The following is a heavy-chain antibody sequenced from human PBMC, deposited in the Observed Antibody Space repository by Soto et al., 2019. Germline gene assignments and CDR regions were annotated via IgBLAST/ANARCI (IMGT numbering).Heavy chain of an antibody. CDR2: INANSGNT. CDR3: ARAYCSGGSCYHFDY. D-gene: IGHD2-15*01. J-gene: IGHJ4*02. Sequence: GASVKVSCKASGYTFTSYAMHWVRQAPGQRLEWMGWINANSGNTNYSQKLQGRVTMTRDTSISTAYMELSRLRSEDTAVYYCARAYCSGGSCYHFDYWGQGTLVTVS. CDR1: GYTFTSYA. V-gene: IGHV1-3*01.